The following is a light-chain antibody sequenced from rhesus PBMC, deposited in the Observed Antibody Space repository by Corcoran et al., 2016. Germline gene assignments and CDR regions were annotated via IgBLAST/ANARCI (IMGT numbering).Light chain of an antibody. CDR2: GAS. Sequence: EIVMTQSPATLSLSPGERATLSCRASQSVSSYVAWYQQKPEQAPRLLIYGASSRATGNPDRFSGSGSGTDFPLIISSLEPEDVGVYYCQQYNNWNTFGGGTKVEIK. CDR3: QQYNNWNT. CDR1: QSVSSY. J-gene: IGKJ4*01. V-gene: IGKV3S9*01.